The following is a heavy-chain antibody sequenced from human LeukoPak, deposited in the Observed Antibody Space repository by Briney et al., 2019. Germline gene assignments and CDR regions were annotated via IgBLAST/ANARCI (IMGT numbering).Heavy chain of an antibody. Sequence: GGSLRLSCAASGFTFSKYWMTWVRQAPGKGLEWVANIRGDGSVKYLLDSVKGRFTISRDNVKNSLCLEMNNLRAEDTAVYYCSRDANYYDSSRHYFDAFDIWGQGTMVTVSS. D-gene: IGHD3-22*01. V-gene: IGHV3-7*01. J-gene: IGHJ3*02. CDR3: SRDANYYDSSRHYFDAFDI. CDR2: IRGDGSVK. CDR1: GFTFSKYW.